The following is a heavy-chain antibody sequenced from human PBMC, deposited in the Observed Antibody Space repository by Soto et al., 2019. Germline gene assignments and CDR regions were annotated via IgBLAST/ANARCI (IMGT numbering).Heavy chain of an antibody. D-gene: IGHD3-16*01. CDR1: GFTFSSYG. J-gene: IGHJ3*02. CDR3: AKDFRENYADAFDI. CDR2: ISYDGSNK. Sequence: LRLSCAASGFTFSSYGMHWVRQAPGKGLEWVAVISYDGSNKYYADSVKGRFTISRDNSKNTLYLQMNNLRPEDTALYYCAKDFRENYADAFDIWGQGTMVTVSS. V-gene: IGHV3-30*18.